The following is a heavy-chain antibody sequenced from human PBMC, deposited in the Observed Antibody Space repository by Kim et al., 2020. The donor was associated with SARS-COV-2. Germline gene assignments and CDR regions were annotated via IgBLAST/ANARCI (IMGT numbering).Heavy chain of an antibody. J-gene: IGHJ4*02. CDR2: ISSSGSTI. D-gene: IGHD3-9*01. V-gene: IGHV3-48*03. CDR3: ARGPFFDDILTGWVDY. CDR1: GFTFSSYE. Sequence: GGSLRLSCAASGFTFSSYEMNWVRQAPGKGLEWVSYISSSGSTIYYADSVKGRFTISRDNAKNSLYLQMNSLRAEDTAVYYCARGPFFDDILTGWVDYWGQGTLVTVSS.